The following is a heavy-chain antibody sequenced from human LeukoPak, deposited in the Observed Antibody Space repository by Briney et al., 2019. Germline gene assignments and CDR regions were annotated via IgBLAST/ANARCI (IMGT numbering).Heavy chain of an antibody. CDR2: IYYSGST. J-gene: IGHJ3*02. D-gene: IGHD3-10*01. CDR3: ARDHQSGFGTDAFDI. CDR1: GGSISSYY. Sequence: PSETLSLTCTVSGGSISSYYWSWIRQPPGKGLEWIGYIYYSGSTNYNPSLKSRVTISVDTSKNQFSLKLSSVTAADTAVYYCARDHQSGFGTDAFDIWGQGTMVTVSS. V-gene: IGHV4-59*01.